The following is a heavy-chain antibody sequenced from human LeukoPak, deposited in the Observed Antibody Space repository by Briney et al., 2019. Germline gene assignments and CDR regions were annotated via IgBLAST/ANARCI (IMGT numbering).Heavy chain of an antibody. V-gene: IGHV3-23*01. CDR2: ISPNGGST. Sequence: PGRSLRLSCAASGFTFSSYAMSWVRQAPGKGLGWVSSISPNGGSTYYADSVKGRYTISRDNSKNTLYLQMNSLRAEDTAVYYCAKAGGDCSSTSCYLFDWGQGTLVTVSS. D-gene: IGHD2-2*01. J-gene: IGHJ4*02. CDR3: AKAGGDCSSTSCYLFD. CDR1: GFTFSSYA.